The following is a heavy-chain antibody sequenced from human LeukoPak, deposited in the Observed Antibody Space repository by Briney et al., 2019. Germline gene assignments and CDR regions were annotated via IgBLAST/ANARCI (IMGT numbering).Heavy chain of an antibody. CDR2: IYYSGST. Sequence: SETLSLTCTVSGGSISSTSYYWGWIRQPPGKGLEWIGSIYYSGSTYYNPSLKSRVTISVDTSKNQFSLKLTSVTAADTAVYYCARERPSELHSGRRPHFDPRGQGALVTVSS. CDR3: ARERPSELHSGRRPHFDP. D-gene: IGHD1-26*01. CDR1: GGSISSTSYY. J-gene: IGHJ5*02. V-gene: IGHV4-39*07.